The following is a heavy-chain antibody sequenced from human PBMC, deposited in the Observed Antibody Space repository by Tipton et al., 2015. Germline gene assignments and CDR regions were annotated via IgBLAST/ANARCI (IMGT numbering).Heavy chain of an antibody. CDR2: VHNSGTT. Sequence: TLSLTCTVSNGSISSYYWSWIRQSPGKGLEWLGYVHNSGTTNYTPSLKSRVTISVDTSKNQFSLSLTSVTAADTAVYYCARVGSTSSWYPFDYWGQGTLVTVSS. J-gene: IGHJ4*02. CDR3: ARVGSTSSWYPFDY. CDR1: NGSISSYY. D-gene: IGHD6-13*01. V-gene: IGHV4-59*01.